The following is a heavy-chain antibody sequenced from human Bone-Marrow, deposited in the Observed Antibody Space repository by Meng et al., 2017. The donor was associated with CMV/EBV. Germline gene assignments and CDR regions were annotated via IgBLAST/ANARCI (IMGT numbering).Heavy chain of an antibody. CDR2: ISSSSSYI. D-gene: IGHD3-3*01. J-gene: IGHJ6*02. CDR3: ARLGYYDFWSGYFSGMGV. Sequence: GGSLRLSCAASGFTFSSYSMNWVRQAPGKGLEWVSSISSSSSYIYYADSVKGRFTISRDNAKNSLYLQMNSLRAEDTAVYYCARLGYYDFWSGYFSGMGVWGQGTTVTVSS. V-gene: IGHV3-21*01. CDR1: GFTFSSYS.